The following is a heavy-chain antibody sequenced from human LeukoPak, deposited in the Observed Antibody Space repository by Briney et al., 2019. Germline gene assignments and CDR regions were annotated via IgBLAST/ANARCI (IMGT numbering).Heavy chain of an antibody. V-gene: IGHV3-7*01. CDR1: GFTFSSYA. CDR2: IKQDESEK. Sequence: GGSLRLSCAASGFTFSSYAIHWVRQAPGKGLEWVANIKQDESEKYYVDSVKGRFTISRDNAKNSLFLQMNSLRAEDTAVYYCARDRGSYSSSWYCFDYWGQGTLVTVSS. CDR3: ARDRGSYSSSWYCFDY. D-gene: IGHD6-13*01. J-gene: IGHJ4*02.